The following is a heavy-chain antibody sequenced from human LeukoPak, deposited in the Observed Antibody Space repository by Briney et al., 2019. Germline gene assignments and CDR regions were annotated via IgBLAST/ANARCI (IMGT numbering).Heavy chain of an antibody. J-gene: IGHJ4*02. V-gene: IGHV3-30-3*01. CDR3: AIEGYYGSGSPPSLYFDY. Sequence: GGSLRLSCAASGFTFSSYAMEWVRQAPGKGLEWVAVISYDGNNKFYADSVKGRFTISRDNSRSTLYLQMNSLRPEDTAIYYCAIEGYYGSGSPPSLYFDYWGQGTLVTVSS. CDR2: ISYDGNNK. D-gene: IGHD3-10*01. CDR1: GFTFSSYA.